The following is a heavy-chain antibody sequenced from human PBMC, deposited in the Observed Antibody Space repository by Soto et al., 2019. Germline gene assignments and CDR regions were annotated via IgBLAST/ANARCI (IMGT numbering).Heavy chain of an antibody. CDR2: INAGYGNT. J-gene: IGHJ4*02. CDR3: ARDTGDGTFDF. Sequence: ASVKVSCKASGYTFSSYAMHWVRQAPGQRLEWMGWINAGYGNTKSSQKFQDRVTISRDTSASTAYMELTSLRSEDTAVYYSARDTGDGTFDFWGQGTLVTVSS. V-gene: IGHV1-3*01. CDR1: GYTFSSYA. D-gene: IGHD7-27*01.